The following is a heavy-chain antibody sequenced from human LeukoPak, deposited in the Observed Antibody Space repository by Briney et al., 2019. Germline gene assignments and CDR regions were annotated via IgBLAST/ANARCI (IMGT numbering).Heavy chain of an antibody. Sequence: KTGGSLRLSCAASGFTFSSYSMNWVRQAPGKGLEWVSSISSSSSYIYYADSVKGRFTISRDNAKNSLYLQMNSLRAEDTAVYYCARDTEGSSWYLYWGQGTLVTVSS. J-gene: IGHJ4*02. D-gene: IGHD6-13*01. CDR3: ARDTEGSSWYLY. V-gene: IGHV3-21*01. CDR2: ISSSSSYI. CDR1: GFTFSSYS.